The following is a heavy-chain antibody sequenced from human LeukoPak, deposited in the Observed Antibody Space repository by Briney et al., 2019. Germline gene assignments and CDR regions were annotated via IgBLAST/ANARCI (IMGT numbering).Heavy chain of an antibody. J-gene: IGHJ2*01. V-gene: IGHV1-69*06. D-gene: IGHD1/OR15-1a*01. CDR3: AREAGIAITGTIWYFDL. CDR1: GGTFSTDA. CDR2: IIPVFGTT. Sequence: GASVKVSCKASGGTFSTDALAWVRQVPGQGPEWMGRIIPVFGTTNYAETFQGRGTITADISTSTAYMQLSSLRSEDTAVYYCAREAGIAITGTIWYFDLWGRGTLVTVSS.